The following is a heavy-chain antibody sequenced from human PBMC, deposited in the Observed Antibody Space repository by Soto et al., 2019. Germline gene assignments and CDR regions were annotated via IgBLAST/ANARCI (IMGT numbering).Heavy chain of an antibody. CDR3: ARVKTTVTTFKYFYDGMDV. V-gene: IGHV4-34*01. J-gene: IGHJ6*02. CDR1: GGSFSDYH. CDR2: INHSGTT. D-gene: IGHD4-17*01. Sequence: SETLSLTCAVYGGSFSDYHWSWIRQPPGKGLEWIGEINHSGTTTYTPSLKSRVTISVDTSKSQFSLKLSSVTAADTAVYYCARVKTTVTTFKYFYDGMDVWGQGTTVTVSS.